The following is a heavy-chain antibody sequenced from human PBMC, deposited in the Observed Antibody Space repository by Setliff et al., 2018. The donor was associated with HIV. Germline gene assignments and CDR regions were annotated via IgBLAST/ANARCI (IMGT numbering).Heavy chain of an antibody. J-gene: IGHJ4*02. D-gene: IGHD2-15*01. Sequence: GGSLRLSCAASGFTFSNAWMNWVRQAPGKGLEWVGRIKSKTDGGTSDYAAPVKGRFTIARDDSKKSLYLQMNSLKIEDTAVYYCVRGLGSEFDYWGQGTLVTVSS. V-gene: IGHV3-15*05. CDR2: IKSKTDGGTS. CDR1: GFTFSNAW. CDR3: VRGLGSEFDY.